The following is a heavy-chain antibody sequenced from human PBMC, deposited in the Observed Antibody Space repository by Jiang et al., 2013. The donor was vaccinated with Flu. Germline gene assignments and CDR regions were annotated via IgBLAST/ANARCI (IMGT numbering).Heavy chain of an antibody. J-gene: IGHJ6*02. V-gene: IGHV4-39*07. CDR3: ARPNSYSSYVMDV. Sequence: GSGLVKPSETLSLTCSVSGGSVRSSSYYWVWIRQPPGMGLQWIGSIYYTGSTNYNPSLKSRVTISVDSSKNQFSLQLSSVTAADTAVYYCARPNSYSSYVMDVWGQGTPV. CDR2: IYYTGST. D-gene: IGHD2-15*01. CDR1: GGSVRSSSYY.